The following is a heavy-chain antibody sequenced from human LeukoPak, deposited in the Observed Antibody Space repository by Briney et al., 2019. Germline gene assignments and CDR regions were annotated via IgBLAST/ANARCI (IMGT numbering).Heavy chain of an antibody. Sequence: SQTLSLPFTVSGGSISSGGYYWSWIRPHPGKGLEWIGYIYYSGSTYYNPSLKSRVTISVDTSKNQFSLKLSSVTAADTAVYYCARGGTTALWYYYYYGMDVWGQGTTVTVSS. J-gene: IGHJ6*02. D-gene: IGHD4-11*01. V-gene: IGHV4-31*03. CDR1: GGSISSGGYY. CDR2: IYYSGST. CDR3: ARGGTTALWYYYYYGMDV.